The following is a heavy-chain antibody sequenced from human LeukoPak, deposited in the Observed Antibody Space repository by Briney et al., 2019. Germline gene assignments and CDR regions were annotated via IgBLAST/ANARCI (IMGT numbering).Heavy chain of an antibody. Sequence: GGSLRLSCAASGFTFSSYGMHWVRQAPGKGLEWVASIKQDGSEKYYVDSVKGRFTISRDNAKNSLNLQMNSLRAEDTAVYYCARHPNYYDSSGYYKGFDCWGQGTLVTVSS. CDR2: IKQDGSEK. D-gene: IGHD3-22*01. CDR3: ARHPNYYDSSGYYKGFDC. J-gene: IGHJ4*02. V-gene: IGHV3-7*03. CDR1: GFTFSSYG.